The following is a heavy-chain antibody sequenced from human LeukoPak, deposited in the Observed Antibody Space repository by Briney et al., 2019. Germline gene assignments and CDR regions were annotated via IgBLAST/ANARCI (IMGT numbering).Heavy chain of an antibody. CDR1: GGSISSYY. J-gene: IGHJ4*02. D-gene: IGHD7-27*01. V-gene: IGHV4-4*07. CDR2: IHTSGST. CDR3: ARGPHYALGIYFDY. Sequence: SETLSLTCTVSGGSISSYYWSWIRQPAGKGLEWIGRIHTSGSTNYSPSLKSRVTMSVDTSKNQFSLKLNSVTAADTAVYYCARGPHYALGIYFDYWGQGTLVTVSS.